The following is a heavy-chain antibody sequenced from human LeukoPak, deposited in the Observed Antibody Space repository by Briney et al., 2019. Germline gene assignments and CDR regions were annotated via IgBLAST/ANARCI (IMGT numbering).Heavy chain of an antibody. J-gene: IGHJ4*02. CDR1: GGSFSGYY. CDR3: AGSQQWLSY. Sequence: SETLSLTCAVYGGSFSGYYWSWIRQPPGKGLEWIGYIYDSGSTNYNPSLKSRVTISVDRSKNQFSLKLNSVTAADTAVYYCAGSQQWLSYWGQGTLVTVSS. CDR2: IYDSGST. V-gene: IGHV4-59*08. D-gene: IGHD6-19*01.